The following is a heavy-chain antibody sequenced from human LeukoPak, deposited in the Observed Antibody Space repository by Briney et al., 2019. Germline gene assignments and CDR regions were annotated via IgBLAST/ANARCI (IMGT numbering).Heavy chain of an antibody. J-gene: IGHJ4*02. D-gene: IGHD3-22*01. Sequence: GGSLRLSCAASGFTFSSYAMSWVRQAPGKELEWVSAISGSGGSTYYADSVKGRFTISRDKSKNTLFLQMNSLRAEDTAVYYCAKDHYDSSAYYFSDYWGQGTLVTVSS. CDR1: GFTFSSYA. CDR3: AKDHYDSSAYYFSDY. V-gene: IGHV3-23*01. CDR2: ISGSGGST.